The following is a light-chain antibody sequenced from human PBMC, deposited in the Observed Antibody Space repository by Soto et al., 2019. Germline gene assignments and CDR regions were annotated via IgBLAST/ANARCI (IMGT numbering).Light chain of an antibody. CDR1: QSVGNY. Sequence: EIVLTQSPATLSLSPGERATLSCRASQSVGNYLVWYQLKPGQAPRLLIYDASNRATAIPARFSGSWSGTDVTLTIRSLEPEDFAVDYCQQRSSWPLTFGGGTKVEIK. CDR3: QQRSSWPLT. CDR2: DAS. V-gene: IGKV3-11*01. J-gene: IGKJ4*01.